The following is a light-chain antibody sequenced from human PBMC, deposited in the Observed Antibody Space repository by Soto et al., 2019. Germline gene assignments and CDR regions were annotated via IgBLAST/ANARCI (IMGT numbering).Light chain of an antibody. CDR3: QQYNNWLRT. J-gene: IGKJ1*01. Sequence: EIVMTQAPATLSVSPGARATLSGRASQNVSSNFSSYQQQPGQAPSRLLYGASSRATGITARFISSRSGTEFTLTTSSLQSEDFSVYYCQQYNNWLRTFGQGTKVDIK. CDR1: QNVSSN. CDR2: GAS. V-gene: IGKV3-15*01.